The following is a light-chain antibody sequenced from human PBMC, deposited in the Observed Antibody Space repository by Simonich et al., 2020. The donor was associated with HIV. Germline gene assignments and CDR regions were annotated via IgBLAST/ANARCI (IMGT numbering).Light chain of an antibody. V-gene: IGKV1-5*03. CDR2: RAS. CDR1: QSISDW. Sequence: DIQMTQSPSTLSASVGDRVTITCRASQSISDWLAWYQQKPGKAPKLLIYRASSLESGVPSRFSGSGSGTEFTLTISSLQPYDFATYFCQQYNGYTWTFGQGTKVEIK. J-gene: IGKJ1*01. CDR3: QQYNGYTWT.